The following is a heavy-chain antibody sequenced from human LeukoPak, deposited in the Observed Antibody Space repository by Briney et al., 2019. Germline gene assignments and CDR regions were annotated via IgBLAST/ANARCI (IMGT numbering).Heavy chain of an antibody. D-gene: IGHD2-15*01. V-gene: IGHV3-48*02. CDR1: EFTFSSYS. Sequence: GGSLRLSCAASEFTFSSYSMNWVRQAPGKGLEWVSYIAWDTITIYYADSVKGRSTISRDNAKNSLYLHLNSLRDDDTAVYYCARGGARGYDMDVWGQGTTVTVSS. CDR3: ARGGARGYDMDV. CDR2: IAWDTITI. J-gene: IGHJ6*02.